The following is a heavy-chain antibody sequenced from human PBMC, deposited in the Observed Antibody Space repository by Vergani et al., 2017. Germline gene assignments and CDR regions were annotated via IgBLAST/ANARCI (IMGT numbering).Heavy chain of an antibody. Sequence: EVQLVESGGGLVQPGGSLRLSCAASGFTFSSYWMSWVRLAPGKGLEWVANIKQDGSEKYYVDSVKGRFTISRDNAKNSLYLQMNSLRAEDTAVYYCAREYSSGWSDYWGQGTLVTVSS. CDR1: GFTFSSYW. CDR2: IKQDGSEK. V-gene: IGHV3-7*03. CDR3: AREYSSGWSDY. D-gene: IGHD6-19*01. J-gene: IGHJ4*02.